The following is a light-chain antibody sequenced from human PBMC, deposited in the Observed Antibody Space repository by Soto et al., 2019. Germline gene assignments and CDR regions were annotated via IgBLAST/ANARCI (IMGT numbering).Light chain of an antibody. CDR3: QQRSHWPRT. V-gene: IGKV3-11*01. CDR1: QHISNY. J-gene: IGKJ1*01. Sequence: IVLTQSPATLSLSPGKRATLSCRASQHISNYLIWYQQKPGQAPRLLMYDVSNRATGIPARFSGSGSGTDFSLTISSLEHEDFVVYYCQQRSHWPRTFGQGTKVEIK. CDR2: DVS.